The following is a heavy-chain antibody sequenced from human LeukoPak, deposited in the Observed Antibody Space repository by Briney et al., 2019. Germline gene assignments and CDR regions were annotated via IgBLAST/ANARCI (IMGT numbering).Heavy chain of an antibody. Sequence: PGGSLRLSCAASGFTFSSYGMHWVRQAPGKGLEWVAVISYDGSNKYYADSVKGRFTISRDNSKNTLYLQMNSLRAEDTAVYYCARDQRFVVVTFAGMDVWGQGTTVTVSS. J-gene: IGHJ6*02. CDR1: GFTFSSYG. D-gene: IGHD2-21*02. CDR2: ISYDGSNK. V-gene: IGHV3-30*03. CDR3: ARDQRFVVVTFAGMDV.